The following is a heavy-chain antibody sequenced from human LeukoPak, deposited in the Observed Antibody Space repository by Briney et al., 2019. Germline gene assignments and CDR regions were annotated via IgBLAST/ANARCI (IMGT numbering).Heavy chain of an antibody. CDR3: AREPGTMVRGSRRGCDDYYYYMDV. Sequence: KPSETLSLTCTVSGGSISSYYWSWIRQPPGKGLEWIGYIYYSGSTNYNPSLKSRVTVSVDTAKNQFSLKLSFVTAADSAVYYCAREPGTMVRGSRRGCDDYYYYMDVWGKGTTVTISS. D-gene: IGHD3-10*01. V-gene: IGHV4-59*12. CDR1: GGSISSYY. J-gene: IGHJ6*03. CDR2: IYYSGST.